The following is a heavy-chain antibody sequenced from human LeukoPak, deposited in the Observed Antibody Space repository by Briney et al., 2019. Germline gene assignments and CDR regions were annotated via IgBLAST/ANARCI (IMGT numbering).Heavy chain of an antibody. J-gene: IGHJ4*02. CDR1: GFTFSNYW. D-gene: IGHD6-13*01. CDR3: GRGGKVEQLVLAR. CDR2: VNSDGSST. V-gene: IGHV3-74*01. Sequence: RGSLSLSCAASGFTFSNYWIHCVRQAPGKGLVWVSRVNSDGSSTSYTDPVKGRFTISRDNAKNTVYLQMNSLRAEDTAVYYCGRGGKVEQLVLARWGQGTLVTVSS.